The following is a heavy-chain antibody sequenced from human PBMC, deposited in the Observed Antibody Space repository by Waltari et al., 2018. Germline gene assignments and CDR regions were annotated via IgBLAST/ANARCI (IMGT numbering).Heavy chain of an antibody. CDR3: ARTTAARRTHYYYMDV. D-gene: IGHD6-6*01. CDR2: LSPHNGNS. CDR1: GYSFTDFD. Sequence: QVQLVQSGAEVKKPGASVKVSCRASGYSFTDFDINWERQAPGQGLEWMGWLSPHNGNSGYAPQFHGRVAISGDTAITTAYMELSSLTSDDTAVYYCARTTAARRTHYYYMDVWGEGTTVTISS. V-gene: IGHV1-8*03. J-gene: IGHJ6*03.